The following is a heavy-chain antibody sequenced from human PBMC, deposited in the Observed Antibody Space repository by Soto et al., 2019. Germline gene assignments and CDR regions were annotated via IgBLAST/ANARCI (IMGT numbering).Heavy chain of an antibody. J-gene: IGHJ3*02. V-gene: IGHV3-21*01. CDR2: ISSSSSYI. D-gene: IGHD3-22*01. CDR3: ARIVVVITTPRSDAFDI. Sequence: VSLRLSCAASGVTFSSYSMNWVRQAPWKGLEWVSSISSSSSYIYYADSVKGRFTISRDNAKNSLYLQMNSLRAEDTAVYYCARIVVVITTPRSDAFDIWGQGTMVTVSS. CDR1: GVTFSSYS.